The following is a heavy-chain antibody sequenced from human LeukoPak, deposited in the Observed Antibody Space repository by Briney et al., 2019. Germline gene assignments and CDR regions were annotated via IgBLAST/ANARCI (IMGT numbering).Heavy chain of an antibody. V-gene: IGHV4-59*01. CDR1: GGSISSYY. J-gene: IGHJ4*02. CDR3: ARVGYDSSGYYSLFDY. CDR2: IYYSGST. D-gene: IGHD3-22*01. Sequence: SETLSLTCTVSGGSISSYYWSWIRQPPGKGLEWIGYIYYSGSTNYNPSLKSRVTISVDTSKNQFSQKLSSVTAADTAVYYCARVGYDSSGYYSLFDYWGQGTLVTVSS.